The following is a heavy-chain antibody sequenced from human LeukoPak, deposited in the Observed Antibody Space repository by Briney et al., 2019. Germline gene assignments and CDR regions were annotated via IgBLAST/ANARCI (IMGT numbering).Heavy chain of an antibody. Sequence: PGGSLRLSCAASGFTFSDYYMTWIRQAPGKGLEWVSSISDTGSTIYYADSVKGRFTISRDNSKNTLYLQMNSLRAEDTATYYCAKDKNWGNLDYWGQGTLVTVSS. J-gene: IGHJ4*02. V-gene: IGHV3-11*04. CDR2: ISDTGSTI. CDR3: AKDKNWGNLDY. CDR1: GFTFSDYY. D-gene: IGHD7-27*01.